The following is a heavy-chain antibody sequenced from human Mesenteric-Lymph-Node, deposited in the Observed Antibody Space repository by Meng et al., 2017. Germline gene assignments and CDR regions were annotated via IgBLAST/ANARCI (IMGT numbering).Heavy chain of an antibody. Sequence: QVQLQESGPGLVKPSDTLSLTCAVSGYSISSTNWWGWIRQPPGKGLEWIGYIYYSGSTFYSPSLKSRVTISLDKSKNQLSLKLNSVTAADTAVYYCASSDYYRSDYWGQGTLVTVSS. CDR2: IYYSGST. D-gene: IGHD3-22*01. J-gene: IGHJ4*02. CDR3: ASSDYYRSDY. V-gene: IGHV4-28*01. CDR1: GYSISSTNW.